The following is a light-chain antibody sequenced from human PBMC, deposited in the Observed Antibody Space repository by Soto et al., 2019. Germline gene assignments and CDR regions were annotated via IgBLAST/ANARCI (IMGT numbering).Light chain of an antibody. J-gene: IGLJ2*01. V-gene: IGLV2-8*01. Sequence: QSALTQPPSASGSPGQAVTISCTGTSSDIGGYNSVSWYQQHPGKAPKLMIYGVTTRPSGVPDRFSGSKSGNTASLTVSGLQAEDEADYYCSSNSGSNNRVVFGGGTKLTVL. CDR2: GVT. CDR1: SSDIGGYNS. CDR3: SSNSGSNNRVV.